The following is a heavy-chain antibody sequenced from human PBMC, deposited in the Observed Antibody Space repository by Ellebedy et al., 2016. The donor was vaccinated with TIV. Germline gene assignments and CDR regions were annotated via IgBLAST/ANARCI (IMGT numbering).Heavy chain of an antibody. CDR3: AGRSGTYSDTFDI. J-gene: IGHJ3*02. CDR2: ITGSGDGGRT. D-gene: IGHD1-26*01. CDR1: GFTFSSYA. V-gene: IGHV3-23*01. Sequence: GESLKISCAASGFTFSSYAMSWVRQAPGKGLEWLSAITGSGDGGRTYSADSVKGRFTISRDNSKNTLYLQMNSLRAEDTAVYYCAGRSGTYSDTFDIWGQGTMVTVPS.